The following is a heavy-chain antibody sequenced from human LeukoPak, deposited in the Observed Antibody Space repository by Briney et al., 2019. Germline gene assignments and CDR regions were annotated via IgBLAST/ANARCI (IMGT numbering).Heavy chain of an antibody. J-gene: IGHJ3*02. CDR1: GFTFSSYA. CDR2: ISSNGGST. CDR3: AKRYLDAFDI. Sequence: GGSLRLSCAASGFTFSSYAMHWVRQAPGKGLEYVSAISSNGGSTYYANSVKGRFTISRDNSKNTLYLQMGSLRAEDMAVYYCAKRYLDAFDIWGQGTMVTVSS. V-gene: IGHV3-64*01. D-gene: IGHD3-9*01.